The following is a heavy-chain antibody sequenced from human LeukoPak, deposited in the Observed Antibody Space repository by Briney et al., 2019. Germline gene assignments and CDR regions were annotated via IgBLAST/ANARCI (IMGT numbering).Heavy chain of an antibody. D-gene: IGHD3-9*01. J-gene: IGHJ3*02. CDR3: TTDGTDDILTGYYPITDAFDI. CDR1: GFTFSNAC. Sequence: PGGSLRLSCAASGFTFSNACMSWVRQARGKGLEWVGRIKTKTDGGTTDYAAPVKGRFTISRDDSKNTVYLQMNSLKTEDTAVYYCTTDGTDDILTGYYPITDAFDIWGQGTVVTVSS. V-gene: IGHV3-15*01. CDR2: IKTKTDGGTT.